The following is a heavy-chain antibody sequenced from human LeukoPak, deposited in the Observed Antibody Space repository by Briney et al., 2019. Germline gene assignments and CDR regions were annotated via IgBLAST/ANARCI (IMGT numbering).Heavy chain of an antibody. D-gene: IGHD3-10*01. V-gene: IGHV3-48*03. CDR3: ARESSSDNDDYYHNPEYLQH. CDR2: ISSSGNII. J-gene: IGHJ1*01. Sequence: PGGSLRLSCAASGFTFRRYEMNWVRQAQGKGLEWIAYISSSGNIIYYSDSVKGRFTISRDNANSSLYLQMNSLSAEDTAVYYCARESSSDNDDYYHNPEYLQHWGQGTLVTVSS. CDR1: GFTFRRYE.